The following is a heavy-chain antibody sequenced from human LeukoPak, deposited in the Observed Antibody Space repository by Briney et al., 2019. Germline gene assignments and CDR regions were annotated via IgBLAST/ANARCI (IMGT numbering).Heavy chain of an antibody. Sequence: GGTLRLSCVASGFTSGVYAMSWVRQAPGKGLEWVSVIYSGGSTYYADSVKGRFTISRDNSKNTLYLQMNSLRAEDTAVYYCARDLEHYGMDVWGQGTTVTVSS. CDR1: GFTSGVYA. CDR2: IYSGGST. CDR3: ARDLEHYGMDV. J-gene: IGHJ6*02. V-gene: IGHV3-53*01.